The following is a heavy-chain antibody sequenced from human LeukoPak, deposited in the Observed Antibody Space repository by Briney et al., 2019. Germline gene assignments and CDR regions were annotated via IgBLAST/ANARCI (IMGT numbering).Heavy chain of an antibody. J-gene: IGHJ5*02. CDR3: ARGPMRSLFDP. V-gene: IGHV4-34*01. Sequence: SETLSLTCAVYGGSFSGYSWNWLRQPPGKGLDWIGEINHSGSSNYNPSLKSRVTISLDTSKNQFSLKLTSITAADAAVYYCARGPMRSLFDPWGQGTLVTVSS. CDR2: INHSGSS. CDR1: GGSFSGYS.